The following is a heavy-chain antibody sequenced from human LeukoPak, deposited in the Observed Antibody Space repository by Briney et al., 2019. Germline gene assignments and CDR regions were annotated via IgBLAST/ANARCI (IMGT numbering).Heavy chain of an antibody. V-gene: IGHV4-4*09. Sequence: SETLSLTCTVSGSSISSYYWSWIRQPPGKGLEWIGYIYTSGSTNYNPSLKSRVTISVDTSKSQFSLKLSSVTAADTAVYYCARHLPGSFDAFDIWGQGTMVTVSS. J-gene: IGHJ3*02. CDR2: IYTSGST. D-gene: IGHD1-26*01. CDR3: ARHLPGSFDAFDI. CDR1: GSSISSYY.